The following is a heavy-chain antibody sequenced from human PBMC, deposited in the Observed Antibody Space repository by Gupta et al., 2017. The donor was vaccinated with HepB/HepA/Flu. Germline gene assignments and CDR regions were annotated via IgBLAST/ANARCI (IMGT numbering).Heavy chain of an antibody. CDR2: ISHSGSA. Sequence: QVQLQQWGAGLLKPSETLSLTCTVYSGSFRDYYWSWIRQPPGKGLEWVGEISHSGSANYNPSLKSRITILVDTSKNQFSLKVSSVTAADTAVYYCARLLPSGSGYYNDAFDVWGQGTMVTVSS. CDR3: ARLLPSGSGYYNDAFDV. CDR1: SGSFRDYY. J-gene: IGHJ3*01. D-gene: IGHD3-3*01. V-gene: IGHV4-34*01.